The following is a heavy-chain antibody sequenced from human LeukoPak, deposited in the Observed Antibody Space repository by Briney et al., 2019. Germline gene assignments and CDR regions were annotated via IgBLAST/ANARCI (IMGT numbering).Heavy chain of an antibody. CDR1: GFPFSSYE. J-gene: IGHJ5*02. D-gene: IGHD2-15*01. Sequence: GGSLRLSSAASGFPFSSYEMTWVRQAPGKGLEWVSYISSSGSTTYYADSVKGRFTISRDNAKNSLYLQMNSLRAEDTAVYYCARAGRFRSGGSCYRITNWFDPWGQGSLVTVSS. CDR3: ARAGRFRSGGSCYRITNWFDP. CDR2: ISSSGSTT. V-gene: IGHV3-48*03.